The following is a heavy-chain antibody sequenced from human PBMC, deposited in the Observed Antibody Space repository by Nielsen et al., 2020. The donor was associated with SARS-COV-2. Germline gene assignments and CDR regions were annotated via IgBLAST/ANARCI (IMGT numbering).Heavy chain of an antibody. J-gene: IGHJ4*02. V-gene: IGHV3-21*04. D-gene: IGHD6-19*01. Sequence: GESLKISCAASGFTFSSYGMHWVRQAPGKGLEWVSSISSSSSYIYYADSVKGRFTISRDNAKNTLYLQMNSLRAEDTAVYYCAKEVGSGWDPFDYWGQGTLVTVSS. CDR2: ISSSSSYI. CDR3: AKEVGSGWDPFDY. CDR1: GFTFSSYG.